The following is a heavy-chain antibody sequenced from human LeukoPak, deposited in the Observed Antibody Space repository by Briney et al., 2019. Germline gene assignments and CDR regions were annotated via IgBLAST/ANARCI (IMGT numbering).Heavy chain of an antibody. CDR3: ARDRQLADAFDI. CDR1: GGSTSSYY. V-gene: IGHV4-59*01. D-gene: IGHD6-6*01. J-gene: IGHJ3*02. Sequence: KPSETLSLTCTVSGGSTSSYYWSWIRQPPGKGLEWIGYIYYSGSTNYNPSLKSRVTISVDTSKNQFSLKLSSVTAADTAVYYCARDRQLADAFDIWGQGTMVTVSS. CDR2: IYYSGST.